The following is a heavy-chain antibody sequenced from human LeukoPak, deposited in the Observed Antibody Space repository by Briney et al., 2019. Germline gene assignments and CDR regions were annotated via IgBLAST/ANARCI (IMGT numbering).Heavy chain of an antibody. Sequence: SETLSLTCTVSGGSISSYYWNWVRQPPGKGLEWIGYVSYSGSTNYNPSLKSRVTISVDTSKNQFSLKLNSVTAADTAVYYCTRTGGYNSPFSFWGQGALVTVSS. V-gene: IGHV4-59*01. CDR2: VSYSGST. CDR3: TRTGGYNSPFSF. CDR1: GGSISSYY. J-gene: IGHJ4*02. D-gene: IGHD5-24*01.